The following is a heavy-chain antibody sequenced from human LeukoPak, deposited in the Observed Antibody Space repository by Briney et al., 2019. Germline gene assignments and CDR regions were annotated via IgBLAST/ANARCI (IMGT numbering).Heavy chain of an antibody. D-gene: IGHD3-22*01. CDR2: ISGSGGST. V-gene: IGHV3-23*01. CDR3: ATFSGYYYDSSGYNH. CDR1: GFTFSSYA. Sequence: PGGSLRLSCAASGFTFSSYAMSWVRQAPGKGLGWVSAISGSGGSTYYADSVKGRFTISRDNSKNTLYLQMNSLRAEDTAVYYCATFSGYYYDSSGYNHWGQGTLVTVSS. J-gene: IGHJ5*02.